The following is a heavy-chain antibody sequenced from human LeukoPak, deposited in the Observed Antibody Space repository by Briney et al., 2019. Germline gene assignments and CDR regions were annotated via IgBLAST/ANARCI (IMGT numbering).Heavy chain of an antibody. CDR2: ISYDGSNK. V-gene: IGHV3-30*04. Sequence: GGSLRLSCAASGFTFSSYAMHWVRQAPGKGLEWVAVISYDGSNKYYADSVKGRFTISRDNSKNTLYLQMNSLRAEDTAVYYCARGAEFGVASQGSFDAFDIWGQGTMVTVSS. CDR3: ARGAEFGVASQGSFDAFDI. CDR1: GFTFSSYA. D-gene: IGHD3-3*01. J-gene: IGHJ3*02.